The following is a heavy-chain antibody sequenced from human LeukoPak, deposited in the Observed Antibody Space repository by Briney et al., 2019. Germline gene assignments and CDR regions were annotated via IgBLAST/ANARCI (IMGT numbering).Heavy chain of an antibody. Sequence: ASVKVSCKASGYTFTSYGISWVRQAPGQGLEWMGWISAYNGNTNYAQKLQGRVTMTTDTSTSTAYMELRSLRSDDTAVYYCARTYSSSAGVNYYYMDVWGKGTTVTVSS. V-gene: IGHV1-18*01. CDR2: ISAYNGNT. CDR1: GYTFTSYG. J-gene: IGHJ6*03. CDR3: ARTYSSSAGVNYYYMDV. D-gene: IGHD6-6*01.